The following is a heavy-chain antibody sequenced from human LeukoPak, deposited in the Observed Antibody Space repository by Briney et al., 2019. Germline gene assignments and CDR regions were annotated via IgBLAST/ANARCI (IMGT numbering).Heavy chain of an antibody. CDR2: ISYDGSNK. CDR1: GFTFSSYG. V-gene: IGHV3-30*18. D-gene: IGHD3-22*01. CDR3: AKDYYDSSGSYY. Sequence: PGGSLRLSCAASGFTFSSYGMHWVRQAPGKGLEWVAVISYDGSNKYYAVSVKGRFTISRDNPKNTLYLQMNSLRAEDTAVYYCAKDYYDSSGSYYWGERTLVTVSS. J-gene: IGHJ4*02.